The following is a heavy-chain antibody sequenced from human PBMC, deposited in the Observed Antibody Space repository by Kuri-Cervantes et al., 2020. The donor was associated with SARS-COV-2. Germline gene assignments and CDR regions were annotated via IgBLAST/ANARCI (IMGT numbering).Heavy chain of an antibody. CDR3: ARANIVVVPAALGAIIYYYYYMDV. V-gene: IGHV3-33*01. J-gene: IGHJ6*03. Sequence: GGSLRLSCAASGFTFSSYGMHWVRQAPGKGLEWVAVIWYDGSNKYYADSVKGRFTISRDNSKNTLYLQMNSLRAEDTAVYYCARANIVVVPAALGAIIYYYYYMDVWGKGTTVTVSS. CDR1: GFTFSSYG. CDR2: IWYDGSNK. D-gene: IGHD2-2*01.